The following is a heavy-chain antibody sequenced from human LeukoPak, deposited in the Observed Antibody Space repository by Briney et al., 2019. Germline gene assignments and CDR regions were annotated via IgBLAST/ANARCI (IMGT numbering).Heavy chain of an antibody. Sequence: GGSLRLSCVVSGVTVSSYEMNWVCQAPGQGLEWVSYISSSGSTIHYADSVKGRFTISRDNANKSLYLQMNRLSAEDTAVYYCARDLVVRGRWSWFDPWGQGTLVTVSS. CDR1: GVTVSSYE. V-gene: IGHV3-48*03. CDR3: ARDLVVRGRWSWFDP. CDR2: ISSSGSTI. D-gene: IGHD3-10*01. J-gene: IGHJ5*02.